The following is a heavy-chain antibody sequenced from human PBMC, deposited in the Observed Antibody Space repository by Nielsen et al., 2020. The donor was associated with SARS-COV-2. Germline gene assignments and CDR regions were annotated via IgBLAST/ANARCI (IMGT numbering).Heavy chain of an antibody. CDR2: VYTGGTT. J-gene: IGHJ3*02. CDR1: GFAVNSHH. CDR3: AKLSSSWNDAFDI. Sequence: GGSLRLSCAASGFAVNSHHMTWVCQGPGRGLEWVSVVYTGGTTYYTDSVKGRFTISRDNAKNSLYLQMNSLRAEDTALYYCAKLSSSWNDAFDIWGQGTMVTVSS. D-gene: IGHD6-13*01. V-gene: IGHV3-53*05.